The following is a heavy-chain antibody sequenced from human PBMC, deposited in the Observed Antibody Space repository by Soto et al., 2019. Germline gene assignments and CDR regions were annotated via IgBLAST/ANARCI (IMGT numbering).Heavy chain of an antibody. D-gene: IGHD6-19*01. Sequence: QVQLVQSGAEVKKPGSSVKVSCKTSGATFTSYAISWVRQAPGQGLEWVGGIVPLFRTTDYAQKFQGRVTITADESTNTVYMDLSSLKSEDTAIYYCARNFLAVAGRHGDWGQGTLVTVSS. CDR2: IVPLFRTT. J-gene: IGHJ4*02. V-gene: IGHV1-69*01. CDR3: ARNFLAVAGRHGD. CDR1: GATFTSYA.